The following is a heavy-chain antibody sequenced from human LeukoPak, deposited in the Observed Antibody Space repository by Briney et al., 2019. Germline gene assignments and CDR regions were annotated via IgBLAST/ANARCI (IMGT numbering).Heavy chain of an antibody. CDR2: ISNTGDTI. V-gene: IGHV3-11*01. D-gene: IGHD3-10*01. CDR3: ARDGDPRTGEGSGTLFDY. Sequence: GDSLRLSCEASGFTFSDYYMSWFRQAPGKGLEWVSYISNTGDTIYYADSVKGRFTISRDNAKNSLYLQMNSLRAEDTAVYFCARDGDPRTGEGSGTLFDYWGQGTLVTVSS. J-gene: IGHJ4*02. CDR1: GFTFSDYY.